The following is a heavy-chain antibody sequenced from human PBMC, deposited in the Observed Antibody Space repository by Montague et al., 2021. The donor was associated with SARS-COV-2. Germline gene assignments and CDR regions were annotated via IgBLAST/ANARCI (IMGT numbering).Heavy chain of an antibody. CDR3: ARDLRRRCGYGMDV. J-gene: IGHJ6*02. CDR2: TYYRSNWYN. V-gene: IGHV6-1*01. CDR1: GDSVSSDSAA. Sequence: CAISGDSVSSDSAAWNWVRQSPSRGLEWLGRTYYRSNWYNDYAVSVKSRITIKSDTSKNQISLQLNSVTPEDTAVYYCARDLRRRCGYGMDVWGQGTTVTVSS.